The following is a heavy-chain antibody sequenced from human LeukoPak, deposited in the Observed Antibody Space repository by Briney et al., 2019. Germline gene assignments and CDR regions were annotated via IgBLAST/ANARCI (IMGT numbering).Heavy chain of an antibody. CDR3: VRGERLGGDY. J-gene: IGHJ4*01. V-gene: IGHV4-59*01. D-gene: IGHD3-10*01. Sequence: NPSETLSLTCSVSGVSISSYYWSWIRQSPGKGLEWIGYISYSGGTNYNPSLKSRATISLDTSKNQFSLQLSSVTAADTAVYYCVRGERLGGDYWGHGTLVTVSS. CDR1: GVSISSYY. CDR2: ISYSGGT.